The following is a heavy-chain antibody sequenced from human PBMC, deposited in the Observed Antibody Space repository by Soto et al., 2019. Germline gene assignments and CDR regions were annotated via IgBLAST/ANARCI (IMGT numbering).Heavy chain of an antibody. J-gene: IGHJ4*02. Sequence: QVQLQESGPGLVKPSQTLSLTCTVSGGSISSGGYYWSWIRQHPGKGLEWIGYIYYSGSTYYNPSLKSXXTXSXXTSKNQFSLKLSSVTAADTAVYYCASDTTMGAFDYWGQGTLVTVSS. CDR2: IYYSGST. CDR3: ASDTTMGAFDY. V-gene: IGHV4-31*03. CDR1: GGSISSGGYY. D-gene: IGHD3-10*01.